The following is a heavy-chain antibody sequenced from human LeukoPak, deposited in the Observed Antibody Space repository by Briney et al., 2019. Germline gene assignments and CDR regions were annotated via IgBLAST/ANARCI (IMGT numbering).Heavy chain of an antibody. J-gene: IGHJ6*03. CDR2: IRYDGSNK. D-gene: IGHD5-24*01. V-gene: IGHV3-30*02. Sequence: GGSLRLSCAASGFTFSSYTMNWVRQAPGKGLEWVAFIRYDGSNKYYADSVKGRFTISRDNSKNTLYLQMNSLRAEDTAVYYCAKDPPPKMYYYYMDVWGKGTTVTISS. CDR3: AKDPPPKMYYYYMDV. CDR1: GFTFSSYT.